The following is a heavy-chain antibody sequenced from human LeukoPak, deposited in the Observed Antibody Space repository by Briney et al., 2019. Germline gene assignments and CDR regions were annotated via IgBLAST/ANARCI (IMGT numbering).Heavy chain of an antibody. J-gene: IGHJ6*03. CDR3: ARGVLKVIMGYYYYYMDV. D-gene: IGHD3-3*01. Sequence: ASVKVSCKASGYTFTGYYMHWVRQAPGQGLEWMGWINPNSGGTNYAQKFQGRVTMTRDTSISTAYMELSRLGSDDTAVYYCARGVLKVIMGYYYYYMDVWGKGTTVTVSS. V-gene: IGHV1-2*02. CDR2: INPNSGGT. CDR1: GYTFTGYY.